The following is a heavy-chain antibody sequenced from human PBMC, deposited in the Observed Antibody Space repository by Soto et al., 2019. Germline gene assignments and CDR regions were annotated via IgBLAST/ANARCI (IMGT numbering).Heavy chain of an antibody. CDR1: GGSISSGGYY. V-gene: IGHV4-31*03. CDR2: IYYSGST. D-gene: IGHD1-26*01. Sequence: QVQLQESGPGLVKPSQTLSLTCSVSGGSISSGGYYWSWIRQHPEKGLEWIGYIYYSGSTNYNPSLKSRVIISVDTSSNRSSLDLRSVTAADMAIYYCARHSASWQWFDYWGQGTLVTVSS. J-gene: IGHJ5*01. CDR3: ARHSASWQWFDY.